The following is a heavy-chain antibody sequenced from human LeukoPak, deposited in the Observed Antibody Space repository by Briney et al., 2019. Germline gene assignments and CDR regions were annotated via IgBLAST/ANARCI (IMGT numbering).Heavy chain of an antibody. CDR3: ATVSGLRFLEWLCLLH. CDR1: GYTLTELS. Sequence: ASVKVSCKVSGYTLTELSMHWVRQAPGKGFEWMGRFDPEKGETIYAQKFQGRVTMTEDTSTDTAYMELSSLRSEDTAVYYCATVSGLRFLEWLCLLHWGQGTLVTVSS. V-gene: IGHV1-24*01. CDR2: FDPEKGET. D-gene: IGHD3-3*01. J-gene: IGHJ4*02.